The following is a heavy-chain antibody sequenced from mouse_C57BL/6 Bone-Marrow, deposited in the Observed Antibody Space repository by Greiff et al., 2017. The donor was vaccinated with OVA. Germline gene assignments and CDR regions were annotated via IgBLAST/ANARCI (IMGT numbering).Heavy chain of an antibody. CDR3: AREPSIYYGSSYELDY. Sequence: QVQLQQPGAELVKPGASVKLSCKASGYTFTSYWMQWVKQRPGQGLEWIGEIDPSDSYTNYNQKFKGKATLTVDTSSSTAYMQLSSLTSEDSAVYYCAREPSIYYGSSYELDYWGQGTTLTDSP. V-gene: IGHV1-50*01. CDR2: IDPSDSYT. CDR1: GYTFTSYW. J-gene: IGHJ2*01. D-gene: IGHD1-1*01.